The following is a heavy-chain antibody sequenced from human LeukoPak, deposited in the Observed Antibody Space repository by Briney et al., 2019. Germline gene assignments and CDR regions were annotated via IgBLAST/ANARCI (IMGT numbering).Heavy chain of an antibody. D-gene: IGHD3-3*01. Sequence: PGGSLRLSCAASGFTFSNYAMSWVRQAPGKGLEWVAGISGTGGSTHYADSVKGRFTISRDNSKNTLYLQMNSLRAEDTAVYYCARVASEGITIFGVVRHYFDYWGQGTLVTVSS. J-gene: IGHJ4*02. CDR2: ISGTGGST. CDR1: GFTFSNYA. CDR3: ARVASEGITIFGVVRHYFDY. V-gene: IGHV3-23*01.